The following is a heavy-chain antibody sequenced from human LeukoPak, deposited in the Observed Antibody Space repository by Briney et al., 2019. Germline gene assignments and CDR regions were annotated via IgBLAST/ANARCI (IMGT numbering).Heavy chain of an antibody. CDR3: ARPAYYDILTDDPSNNWFDP. CDR2: INPNSGDT. V-gene: IGHV1-2*02. CDR1: GYTFNGYY. D-gene: IGHD3-9*01. J-gene: IGHJ5*02. Sequence: ASVKVSCKTSGYTFNGYYMHWVRQAPGQGLEWMGWINPNSGDTNYAQKFQGRVTMTSDTSIGTAYMELRGLRSDDTAVYYCARPAYYDILTDDPSNNWFDPWGQGTLVTVSS.